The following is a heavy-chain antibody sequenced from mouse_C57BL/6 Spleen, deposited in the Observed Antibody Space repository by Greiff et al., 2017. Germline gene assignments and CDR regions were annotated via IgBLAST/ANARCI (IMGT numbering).Heavy chain of an antibody. J-gene: IGHJ3*01. Sequence: EVQLQESGGGLVKPGGSLKLSCAASGFTFSDYGMHWVRQAPEKGLEWVAYISSGSSTIYYADTVKGRFTISRDNAKNTLFLQMTSLRSEDTAMYYCARGDYYPSWFAYWGQGTLVTVSA. CDR2: ISSGSSTI. D-gene: IGHD1-1*01. CDR3: ARGDYYPSWFAY. CDR1: GFTFSDYG. V-gene: IGHV5-17*01.